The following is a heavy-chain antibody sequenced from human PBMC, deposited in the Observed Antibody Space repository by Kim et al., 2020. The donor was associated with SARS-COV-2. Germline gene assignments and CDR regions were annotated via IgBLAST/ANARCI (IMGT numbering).Heavy chain of an antibody. Sequence: GGSLRLSCVASEFTFSSYWMSWVRQAPGKGLEWVANIKQDGSEKYYVDSVKGRFTISRDNAKNSLYLQMNSLRAEDTAVYYCAREQGLAATDYWGQGTLVTVPS. CDR2: IKQDGSEK. CDR3: AREQGLAATDY. D-gene: IGHD6-6*01. V-gene: IGHV3-7*01. CDR1: EFTFSSYW. J-gene: IGHJ4*02.